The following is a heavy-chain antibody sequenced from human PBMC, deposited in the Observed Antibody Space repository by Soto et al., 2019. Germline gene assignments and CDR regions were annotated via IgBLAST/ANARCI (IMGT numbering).Heavy chain of an antibody. CDR1: GFIFSNAW. D-gene: IGHD1-26*01. CDR2: IKSKADGGTT. Sequence: GGSLRLSCAASGFIFSNAWINWVRQAPGKGLEWVGRIKSKADGGTTDFAAPVKGRFAISRDDSKNMMYMEMSSLRTEDTAVYYCTTDSYISIPIVLFDYWGHGSLVTVSS. J-gene: IGHJ4*01. V-gene: IGHV3-15*07. CDR3: TTDSYISIPIVLFDY.